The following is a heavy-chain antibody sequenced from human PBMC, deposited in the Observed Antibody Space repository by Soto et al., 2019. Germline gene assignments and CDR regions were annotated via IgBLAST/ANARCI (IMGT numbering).Heavy chain of an antibody. CDR1: VYALTGYG. D-gene: IGHD6-13*01. CDR3: ARDMAIAAAGGYVGWFDL. CDR2: ISAYNGNT. J-gene: IGHJ5*02. Sequence: SLKVSCKASVYALTGYGSSCERHAPGQGLEWMGWISAYNGNTNYAQKLQGRVTMTTDTSTSTAYMELRSLRSDDTAVYYCARDMAIAAAGGYVGWFDLWGHGTLVTVSS. V-gene: IGHV1-18*01.